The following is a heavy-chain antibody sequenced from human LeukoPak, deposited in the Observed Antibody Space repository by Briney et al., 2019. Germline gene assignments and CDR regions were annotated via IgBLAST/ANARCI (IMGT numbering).Heavy chain of an antibody. D-gene: IGHD2-2*01. J-gene: IGHJ6*03. V-gene: IGHV1-69*05. CDR2: IIPISGTA. CDR3: ARGLQYQLLKALGYYYMDV. CDR1: GGTFSSHA. Sequence: SVKVSCKASGGTFSSHAIAWGRQAPGQGPEWMGGIIPISGTANYAQKFQGRVTITTDESTSTAYMELSSLTSDDTAVYYCARGLQYQLLKALGYYYMDVWGEGTTVTVSS.